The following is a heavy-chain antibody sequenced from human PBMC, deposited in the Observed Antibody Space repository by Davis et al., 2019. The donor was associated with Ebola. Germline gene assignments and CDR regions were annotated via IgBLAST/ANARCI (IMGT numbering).Heavy chain of an antibody. V-gene: IGHV1-8*01. Sequence: ASVKVSCKASGYTFTSYDFHWVRQATGQGLEYMGWMNPNSGNRGYEQKFQGRVTMTRDTSISTAYMELSSLRSEDTAVYYCARDQHPGYFDYWGQGTLVTVSS. CDR2: MNPNSGNR. CDR3: ARDQHPGYFDY. CDR1: GYTFTSYD. J-gene: IGHJ4*02.